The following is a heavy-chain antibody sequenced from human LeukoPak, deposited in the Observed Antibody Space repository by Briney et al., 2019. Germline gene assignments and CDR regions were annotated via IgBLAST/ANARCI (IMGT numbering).Heavy chain of an antibody. Sequence: PSETLSLTCTVSGGSVSGYYWNWIRQPPGKGLKWIGFIHYSGLTVYSPSLQSRVTMSVDTSRNQFSLELRSVSAADTALYYCARDPPEDEWNSFDYWGQGTLVTVSS. CDR2: IHYSGLT. CDR3: ARDPPEDEWNSFDY. V-gene: IGHV4-59*02. CDR1: GGSVSGYY. D-gene: IGHD3-3*01. J-gene: IGHJ4*02.